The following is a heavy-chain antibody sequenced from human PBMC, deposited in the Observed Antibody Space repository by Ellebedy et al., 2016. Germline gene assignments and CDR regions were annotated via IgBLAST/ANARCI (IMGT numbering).Heavy chain of an antibody. V-gene: IGHV4-61*02. J-gene: IGHJ6*03. CDR3: ARAGRPLVFLGITIYPNYYMDV. D-gene: IGHD3-3*01. CDR1: GGSISSSSYY. CDR2: IYTSGST. Sequence: SETLSLXXTVSGGSISSSSYYWSWIRQPAGKGLEWIGRIYTSGSTNYNPSLKSRVTLSVDTSKNQFSLKLSSVTAADTAVYYCARAGRPLVFLGITIYPNYYMDVWGKGTTVTVSS.